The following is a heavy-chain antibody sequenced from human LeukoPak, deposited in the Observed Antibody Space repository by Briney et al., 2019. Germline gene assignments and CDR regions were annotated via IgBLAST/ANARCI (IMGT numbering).Heavy chain of an antibody. CDR3: ARHVPWGSNAFDI. CDR2: IYHGGST. D-gene: IGHD3-10*01. V-gene: IGHV4-38-2*02. Sequence: PSETLSLTCTVSGYSISSGYYWGWIRQSPGKGLEWIGSIYHGGSTYYNPSLRSRVIVSVDTSKNHFSLKMSSVTAADTAVYYCARHVPWGSNAFDIWGQGTMVTVSS. J-gene: IGHJ3*02. CDR1: GYSISSGYY.